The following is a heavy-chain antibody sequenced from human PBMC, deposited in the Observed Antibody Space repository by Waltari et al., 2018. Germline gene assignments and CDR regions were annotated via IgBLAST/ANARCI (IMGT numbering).Heavy chain of an antibody. D-gene: IGHD2-15*01. CDR2: ISYGGTT. J-gene: IGHJ5*02. CDR3: ARQEAAVSKWFDP. Sequence: QLQLQESGPGLVKPSEPLSLPCSVSGCSMCDNYLYWGWIRQPPGRELEWIGSISYGGTTYYNPSLESRVTILVDTSKNQFSLKVRSVTAADTAIYFCARQEAAVSKWFDPWGQGILVTVSS. CDR1: GCSMCDNYLY. V-gene: IGHV4-39*01.